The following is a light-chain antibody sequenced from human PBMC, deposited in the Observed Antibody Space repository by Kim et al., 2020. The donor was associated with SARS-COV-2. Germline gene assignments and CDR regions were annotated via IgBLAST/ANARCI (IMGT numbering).Light chain of an antibody. J-gene: IGKJ1*01. V-gene: IGKV1D-16*01. Sequence: DIQMTQSPSSLSASIGDRVTITCRASQGISSWLVWYQQKPEKAPKCLIYAASSLQSGVPSRFSGSGSGTDFTLTISSLQPEDFATYYCQQYDSYPRTFGQGTRVEIK. CDR3: QQYDSYPRT. CDR2: AAS. CDR1: QGISSW.